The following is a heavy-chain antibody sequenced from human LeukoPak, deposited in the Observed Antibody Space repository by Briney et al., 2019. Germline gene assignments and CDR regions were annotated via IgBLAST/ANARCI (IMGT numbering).Heavy chain of an antibody. CDR2: IVVGSGNT. CDR1: GFTFTSSA. V-gene: IGHV1-58*02. J-gene: IGHJ4*02. Sequence: SVKVSCKASGFTFTSSAMQWVRQARGQRLEWIGWIVVGSGNTNYAQKFQERVTITRDMSTSTAYMELSSLRSEDTAVYFCARVEGPSIFGVIDYWGQGTLVTISS. CDR3: ARVEGPSIFGVIDY. D-gene: IGHD3-3*01.